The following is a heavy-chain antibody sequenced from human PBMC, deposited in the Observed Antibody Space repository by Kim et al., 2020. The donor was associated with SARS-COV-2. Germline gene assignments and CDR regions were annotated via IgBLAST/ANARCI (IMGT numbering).Heavy chain of an antibody. CDR1: GFTFSSYA. CDR3: ARAGSGWDTIDY. J-gene: IGHJ4*02. D-gene: IGHD6-19*01. V-gene: IGHV3-30*04. CDR2: ISYDGSNK. Sequence: GGSLRLSCAASGFTFSSYAMHWVRQAPGKGLEWVAVISYDGSNKYYADSVKGRFTISRDNSKNTLYLQMNSLRAEDTAVYYCARAGSGWDTIDYWGQGTLVTVSS.